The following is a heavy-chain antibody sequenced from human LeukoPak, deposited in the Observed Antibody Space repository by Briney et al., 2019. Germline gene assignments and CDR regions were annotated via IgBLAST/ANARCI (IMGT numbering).Heavy chain of an antibody. CDR1: GGSFSGYY. CDR2: INHSGST. CDR3: ARPMVPQGAGAFDI. J-gene: IGHJ3*02. V-gene: IGHV4-34*01. Sequence: LETLSLTCAVYGGSFSGYYWSWIRQPPGKGLEWIGEINHSGSTNYNPSLKSRVTISVDTSKNQFSLKLSSVTAADTAVYYCARPMVPQGAGAFDIWGQGTMVTVSS. D-gene: IGHD6-19*01.